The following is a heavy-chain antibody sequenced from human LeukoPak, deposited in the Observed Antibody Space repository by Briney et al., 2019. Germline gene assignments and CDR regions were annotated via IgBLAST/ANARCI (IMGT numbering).Heavy chain of an antibody. D-gene: IGHD3-22*01. V-gene: IGHV3-23*03. CDR3: AKGRLLPYYFDY. J-gene: IGHJ4*02. CDR1: GFTFSSYA. Sequence: GGSLRLSCAASGFTFSSYAMSWVRQAPGKGLEWVSVIYSGGSTYYADSVKGRFTISRDNSKNTLYLQMNSLRAEDTAVYYCAKGRLLPYYFDYWGQGTLVTVSS. CDR2: IYSGGST.